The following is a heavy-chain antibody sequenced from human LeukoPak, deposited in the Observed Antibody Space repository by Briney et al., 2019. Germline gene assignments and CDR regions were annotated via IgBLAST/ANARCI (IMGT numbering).Heavy chain of an antibody. CDR3: ARRGGSSSRRSPIDY. Sequence: SETLSLTCAVYGGSFSGYYWSWTRQPPGKGLEWIGEINHSGSTNYNPSLKSRVTISVDTSKNQFSLKLSSVTAADTAVYYCARRGGSSSRRSPIDYWGQGTLVTVSS. CDR1: GGSFSGYY. D-gene: IGHD6-6*01. CDR2: INHSGST. V-gene: IGHV4-34*01. J-gene: IGHJ4*02.